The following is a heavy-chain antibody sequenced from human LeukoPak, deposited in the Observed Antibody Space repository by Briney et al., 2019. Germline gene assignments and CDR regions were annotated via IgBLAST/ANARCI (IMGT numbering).Heavy chain of an antibody. CDR1: GFTFSSYG. CDR3: AKDFYYYDSSGYYLDAFDI. CDR2: IRYDGSNK. Sequence: TGGSLRLSCAASGFTFSSYGMHWVRQAPGKGLEWVAFIRYDGSNKYYADSVKGRFTISRDNSKNTLYLQMNSLRAEDTAVYYCAKDFYYYDSSGYYLDAFDIWGQGTMVTVSS. V-gene: IGHV3-30*02. D-gene: IGHD3-22*01. J-gene: IGHJ3*02.